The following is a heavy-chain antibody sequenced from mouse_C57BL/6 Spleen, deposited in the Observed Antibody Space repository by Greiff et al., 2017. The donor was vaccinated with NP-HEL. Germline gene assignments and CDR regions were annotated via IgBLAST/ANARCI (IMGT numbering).Heavy chain of an antibody. J-gene: IGHJ3*01. CDR2: IYPSDSET. V-gene: IGHV1-61*01. CDR3: ARYDGSSFAY. CDR1: GYTFTSYW. Sequence: QVQLQQSGAELVRPGSSVKLSCKASGYTFTSYWMDWVKQRPGQGLEWIGNIYPSDSETHYNQKFKDKATLTVDKSSSTAYMQLSSLTSEDSAVYYCARYDGSSFAYWGQGTLVTVSA. D-gene: IGHD1-1*01.